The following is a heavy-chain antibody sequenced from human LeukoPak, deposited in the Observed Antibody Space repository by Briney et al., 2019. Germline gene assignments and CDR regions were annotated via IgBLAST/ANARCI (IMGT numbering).Heavy chain of an antibody. V-gene: IGHV3-23*01. J-gene: IGHJ6*02. D-gene: IGHD2-15*01. CDR2: ITGDGAGA. Sequence: PGGSLRLSCAASGFTFSTYAMMWVRQAPGKGLAWVSTITGDGAGAFYADPVKGRFSISRDNSKNTLYLQMNSLRAEDTAVYYCARDKCGGSCYSWGMDVWGQGTTVTVSS. CDR1: GFTFSTYA. CDR3: ARDKCGGSCYSWGMDV.